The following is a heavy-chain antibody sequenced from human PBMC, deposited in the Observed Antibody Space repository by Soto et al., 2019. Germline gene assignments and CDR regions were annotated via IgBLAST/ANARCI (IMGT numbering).Heavy chain of an antibody. CDR1: GGSTSSDNY. J-gene: IGHJ2*01. CDR2: IYHSGST. Sequence: SETLSLTCTVSGGSTSSDNYWSWIRQAPGKGLEWIGHIYHSGSTQYNPFLKSRVTISVDRSKNRFSLNLNSVTAADTAVYYCATGMDGNYYYYWYFYVWGPGTQVTVSS. V-gene: IGHV4-30-2*01. CDR3: ATGMDGNYYYYWYFYV. D-gene: IGHD3-10*01.